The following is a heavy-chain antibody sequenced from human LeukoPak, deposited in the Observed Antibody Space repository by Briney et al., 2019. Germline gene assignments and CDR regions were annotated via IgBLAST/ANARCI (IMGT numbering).Heavy chain of an antibody. D-gene: IGHD3-3*01. CDR1: GYSISSGYY. CDR3: ARSPPNYDFWSGYDY. Sequence: SETLSLTCTVSGYSISSGYYGGWIRQPPGEGLEWIGSIYHSGSTYYNPALKSRVTIPVDTSKNQFSLKLSSVTAADTAVYYCARSPPNYDFWSGYDYWGQGTLVTVSS. J-gene: IGHJ4*02. V-gene: IGHV4-38-2*02. CDR2: IYHSGST.